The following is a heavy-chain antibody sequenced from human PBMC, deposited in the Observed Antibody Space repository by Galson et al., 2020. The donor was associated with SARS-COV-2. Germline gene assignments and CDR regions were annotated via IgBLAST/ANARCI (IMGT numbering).Heavy chain of an antibody. D-gene: IGHD2-2*01. Sequence: SVKVSCKASGGTFSSYAISWVRQAPGQGLEWMGGIIPIFGTANYAQKFQGRVTITADKSTSTAYMELSSLRSEDTAVYYCARGGWGKGYCSSTSCYAAYYYYMDVWGKGTTVTVSS. CDR1: GGTFSSYA. J-gene: IGHJ6*03. CDR3: ARGGWGKGYCSSTSCYAAYYYYMDV. CDR2: IIPIFGTA. V-gene: IGHV1-69*06.